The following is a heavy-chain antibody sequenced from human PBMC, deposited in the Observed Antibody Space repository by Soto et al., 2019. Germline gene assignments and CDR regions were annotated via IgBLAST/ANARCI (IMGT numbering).Heavy chain of an antibody. J-gene: IGHJ3*01. CDR3: ARAKMVEAFGSGTFDL. Sequence: ASVKVSCKASGYTFSSYGVSWVRQAPGQGLEWMGWISGSNGNTKYAQKVQGRVTLTTDTSTSTAYMELRSLRSDDTAVYYCARAKMVEAFGSGTFDLWGQ. V-gene: IGHV1-18*04. D-gene: IGHD3-10*01. CDR2: ISGSNGNT. CDR1: GYTFSSYG.